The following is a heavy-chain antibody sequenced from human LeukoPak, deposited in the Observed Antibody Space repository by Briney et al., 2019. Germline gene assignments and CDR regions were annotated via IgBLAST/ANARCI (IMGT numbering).Heavy chain of an antibody. V-gene: IGHV3-30*02. CDR3: ARVLTVRSGGYDAFDI. Sequence: GGSLRLSCAASGFTFSSYGMHWVRQAPGKGLEWVAFIRYDGNNKYYADSVKGRFTISRDNSKNTLYLQMNSLRAEDTAVYYCARVLTVRSGGYDAFDIWGQGTMVTVSS. CDR1: GFTFSSYG. D-gene: IGHD6-25*01. CDR2: IRYDGNNK. J-gene: IGHJ3*02.